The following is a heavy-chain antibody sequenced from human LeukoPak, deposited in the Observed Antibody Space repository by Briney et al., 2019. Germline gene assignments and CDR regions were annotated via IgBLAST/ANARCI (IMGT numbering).Heavy chain of an antibody. CDR1: GFTFSSYS. D-gene: IGHD5-18*01. J-gene: IGHJ4*02. CDR3: AKNAGYSYGLYYFDY. V-gene: IGHV3-21*04. Sequence: GGSLRLSCAASGFTFSSYSMNWVHQAPGKGLEWVSSISSSSSFLYYADSVKGRFTISRDNSKNTLYLQMNSLRAEDSAVYYCAKNAGYSYGLYYFDYWGQGTLVTVSS. CDR2: ISSSSSFL.